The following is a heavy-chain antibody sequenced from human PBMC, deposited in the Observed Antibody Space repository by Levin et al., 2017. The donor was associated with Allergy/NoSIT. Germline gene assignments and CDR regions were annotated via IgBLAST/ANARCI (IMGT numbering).Heavy chain of an antibody. D-gene: IGHD2-15*01. CDR3: ASYRDGPYIHFAY. CDR1: GFSFGDYV. Sequence: LSLTCAASGFSFGDYVMSWVRPAPGKGLEWVSSMSGSGRGTFYADSVKGRFTISRDYSKNTVYLQMNSLRADDAAVYYCASYRDGPYIHFAYWGQGTLVTVSS. V-gene: IGHV3-23*01. CDR2: MSGSGRGT. J-gene: IGHJ4*02.